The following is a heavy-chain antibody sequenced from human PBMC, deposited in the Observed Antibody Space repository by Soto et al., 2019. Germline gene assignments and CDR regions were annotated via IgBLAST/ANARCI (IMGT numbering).Heavy chain of an antibody. V-gene: IGHV5-51*01. J-gene: IGHJ6*02. Sequence: GESLKISCKGSGYSFTSYWIGWVRQMPGKGLEWMVIIYPVDSDTRYSPSFQGQVNISADKSISTAYLQWSSLKASDTAMYYCARPIVDGGNYEFRYGMEVWGQGTTVTVSS. CDR2: IYPVDSDT. D-gene: IGHD4-4*01. CDR1: GYSFTSYW. CDR3: ARPIVDGGNYEFRYGMEV.